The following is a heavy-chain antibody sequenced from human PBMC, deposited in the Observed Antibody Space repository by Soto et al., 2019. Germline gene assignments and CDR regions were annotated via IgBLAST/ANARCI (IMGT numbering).Heavy chain of an antibody. CDR3: ARVPLPLPGSGYDILGAFDI. Sequence: GASVKVSCKASGYTFTSYGISWVRQAPGQGFEWMGWISAYNGNTNYAQKLQGRVTMTTDTSTSTAYMELRSLRSDDTAVYYCARVPLPLPGSGYDILGAFDIWGQGTMVTVSS. J-gene: IGHJ3*02. CDR2: ISAYNGNT. D-gene: IGHD5-12*01. V-gene: IGHV1-18*01. CDR1: GYTFTSYG.